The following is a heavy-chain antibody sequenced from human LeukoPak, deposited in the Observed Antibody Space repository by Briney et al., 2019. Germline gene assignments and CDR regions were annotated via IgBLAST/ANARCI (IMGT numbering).Heavy chain of an antibody. J-gene: IGHJ5*02. CDR2: ISAYNGNT. CDR3: ARGAGYSTGFRFDP. D-gene: IGHD5-18*01. V-gene: IGHV1-18*01. Sequence: ASVKVSCKASGYTFTSYGISWVRQAPGRGLEWMGWISAYNGNTNYAQKFQGRVTITRNTSISTAYMELSSLRSEDTAVYYCARGAGYSTGFRFDPWGQGTLVTVSS. CDR1: GYTFTSYG.